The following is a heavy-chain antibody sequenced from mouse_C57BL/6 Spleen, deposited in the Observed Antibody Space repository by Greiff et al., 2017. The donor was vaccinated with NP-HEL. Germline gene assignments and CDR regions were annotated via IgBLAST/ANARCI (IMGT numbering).Heavy chain of an antibody. Sequence: VQLQESGAELVKPGASVKISCKASGYAFSSYWMNWVKQRPGKGLEWIGQIYPGDGDTNYNGKFKGKATLTADKSSSTAYMQLSSLTSEDSAVYFCARRGEIYDDYDGFAYWGQGTLVTVSA. D-gene: IGHD2-4*01. CDR3: ARRGEIYDDYDGFAY. CDR1: GYAFSSYW. J-gene: IGHJ3*01. V-gene: IGHV1-80*01. CDR2: IYPGDGDT.